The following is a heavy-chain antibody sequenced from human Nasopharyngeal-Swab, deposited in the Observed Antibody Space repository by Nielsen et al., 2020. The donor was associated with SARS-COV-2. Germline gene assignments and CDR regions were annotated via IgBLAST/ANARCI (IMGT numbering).Heavy chain of an antibody. J-gene: IGHJ6*02. CDR1: GFTFSSYA. V-gene: IGHV3-23*01. CDR2: ISGSGDTT. D-gene: IGHD2-21*01. Sequence: GGSLRLSCAASGFTFSSYAMSWVRQAPGKGLEWVSIISGSGDTTYYADSVNDRFTIPRDNSKNTLYLQTNSLRVEDTAVYYCAKAPYLRGLDVWGQGTTVTVSS. CDR3: AKAPYLRGLDV.